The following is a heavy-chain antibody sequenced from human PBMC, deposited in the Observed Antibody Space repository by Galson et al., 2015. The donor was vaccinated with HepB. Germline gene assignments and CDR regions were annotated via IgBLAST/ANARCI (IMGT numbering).Heavy chain of an antibody. CDR3: ARDAYRGNSFEN. V-gene: IGHV1-2*02. J-gene: IGHJ4*02. CDR1: GYTFTDNY. Sequence: QSGAEVKKPGESLKISCKASGYTFTDNYIHWVRQAPGQGLESVGWINPKSGAATSAQKFKGRVTVTTDTSISTVYMDLSSLTSGDTALYYCARDAYRGNSFENWGQGTLVTVSS. D-gene: IGHD4-23*01. CDR2: INPKSGAA.